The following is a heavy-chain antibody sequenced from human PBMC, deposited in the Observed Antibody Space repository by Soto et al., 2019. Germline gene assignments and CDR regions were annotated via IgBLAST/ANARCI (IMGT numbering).Heavy chain of an antibody. CDR3: ARDSSSPFYYYYGMDV. Sequence: GGSLRLSCASSVFTFSDYYMSCIRHSPGKWLEWVSYISSSGSTIYYADSVKGRFTISRDNAKNSLYLQMNSLRAEDTAVYYCARDSSSPFYYYYGMDVWGQGTTVTVSS. CDR1: VFTFSDYY. D-gene: IGHD6-6*01. CDR2: ISSSGSTI. J-gene: IGHJ6*02. V-gene: IGHV3-11*01.